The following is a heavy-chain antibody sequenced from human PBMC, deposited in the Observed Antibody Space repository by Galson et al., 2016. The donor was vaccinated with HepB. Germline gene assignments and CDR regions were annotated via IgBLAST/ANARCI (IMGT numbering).Heavy chain of an antibody. Sequence: SLRLSCAASGFTFRSYPMHWVRQAPGKGLEWVTVVPHYGNNKYYADSVKGRFTVSSDNSKSTVNLHMNSLRTEDTAVYYCARPRRWPQYYYGLDVWGQGTTVTVSS. CDR3: ARPRRWPQYYYGLDV. CDR1: GFTFRSYP. V-gene: IGHV3-30-3*01. CDR2: VPHYGNNK. J-gene: IGHJ6*02. D-gene: IGHD5-24*01.